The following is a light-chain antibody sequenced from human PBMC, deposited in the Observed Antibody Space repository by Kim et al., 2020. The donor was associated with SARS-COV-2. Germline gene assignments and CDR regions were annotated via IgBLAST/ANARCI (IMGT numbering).Light chain of an antibody. V-gene: IGLV2-14*03. CDR2: DVN. CDR3: SSFTTRSTLV. J-gene: IGLJ3*02. CDR1: NSNIGSYNY. Sequence: QSALTQPASVSGSPGQSISISCTGTNSNIGSYNYVSWHQQHPGKAPKLMIYDVNKRPSGISSRFSGSKSGSTASLTISGLQAEDEADYYCSSFTTRSTLVFGGGTQLTVL.